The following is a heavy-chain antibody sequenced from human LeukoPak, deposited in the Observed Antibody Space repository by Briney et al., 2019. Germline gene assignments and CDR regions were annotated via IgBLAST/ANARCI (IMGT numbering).Heavy chain of an antibody. J-gene: IGHJ4*02. CDR3: AGGESEYSSSGDFAY. D-gene: IGHD6-6*01. V-gene: IGHV3-21*06. CDR1: GFTFSSYS. CDR2: ISSSSSYI. Sequence: GGSLRPSCAASGFTFSSYSMNWVRQAPGKGLEWVSSISSSSSYIYYADSVKGRFTISRDNARDSLYLQLNSLRAEDTAVYYCAGGESEYSSSGDFAYWGQGTLVTVSS.